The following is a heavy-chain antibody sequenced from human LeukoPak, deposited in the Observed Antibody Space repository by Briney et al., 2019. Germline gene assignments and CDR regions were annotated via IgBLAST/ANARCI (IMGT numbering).Heavy chain of an antibody. D-gene: IGHD3-10*01. CDR2: IYYSGST. CDR3: ASALDYYGSGSYFFDY. J-gene: IGHJ4*02. V-gene: IGHV4-59*01. CDR1: GGSISSYY. Sequence: PSETLSLTCTVSGGSISSYYWSWIRQPPGKGLEWIGYIYYSGSTNYNPSLKSRVTISVDTSKNQFSLKLSSVTAADTAVYYCASALDYYGSGSYFFDYWGQGTLVTVSS.